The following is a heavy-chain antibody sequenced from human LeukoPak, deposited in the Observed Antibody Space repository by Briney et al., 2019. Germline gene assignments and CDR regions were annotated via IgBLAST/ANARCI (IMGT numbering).Heavy chain of an antibody. CDR2: ISPAGSTT. V-gene: IGHV3-74*01. D-gene: IGHD6-6*01. Sequence: GGSLRLSCTASGFSFSGHWMHWARQLPGKGLVWVSRISPAGSTTSYADSVKGRFTVSRDNAKNTLYLQVNNLRAEDTAVYYCARGPNSNWSGLDFWGQGTLLTVSS. J-gene: IGHJ4*02. CDR3: ARGPNSNWSGLDF. CDR1: GFSFSGHW.